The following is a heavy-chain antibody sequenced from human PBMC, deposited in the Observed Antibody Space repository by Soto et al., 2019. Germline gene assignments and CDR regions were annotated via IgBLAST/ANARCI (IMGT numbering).Heavy chain of an antibody. V-gene: IGHV1-24*01. Sequence: ASVKVSCKVSGYTLTELSMHWVRQAPGKGLEWMGGFDPEDGETIYAQKFQGRVTMTEDTSKDTAYMELSSLRSEDTAVYYCATATYYYDSSGPPDGGWGQGTLVTVSS. CDR2: FDPEDGET. CDR3: ATATYYYDSSGPPDGG. CDR1: GYTLTELS. J-gene: IGHJ4*02. D-gene: IGHD3-22*01.